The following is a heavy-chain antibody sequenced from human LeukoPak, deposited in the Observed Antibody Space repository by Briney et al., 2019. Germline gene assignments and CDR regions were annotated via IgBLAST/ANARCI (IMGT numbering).Heavy chain of an antibody. CDR3: ATGKLWFGELLTFDY. D-gene: IGHD3-10*01. J-gene: IGHJ4*02. CDR1: GGSFSGYY. Sequence: PSETLSLTCAVYGGSFSGYYWSWIRQPPGKGLEWIGEINHSGSTNYNPSLKSRVTISVDKSKNQFSLKLSSVTAADTAVYYCATGKLWFGELLTFDYWGQGTLVTVSS. CDR2: INHSGST. V-gene: IGHV4-34*01.